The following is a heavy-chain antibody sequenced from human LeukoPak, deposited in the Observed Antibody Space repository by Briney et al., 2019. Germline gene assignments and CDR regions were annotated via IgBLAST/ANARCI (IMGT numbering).Heavy chain of an antibody. V-gene: IGHV1-18*01. CDR3: ARGGSSGTYGFDH. J-gene: IGHJ4*02. Sequence: ASVKVSCKASGYTFSSYDISWVRQAPGQGLEWMGWISAHNGKTNYAQKLQGRVTVTTDISTSTAYMELRSLRSDDTAVYYCARGGSSGTYGFDHWGQGTLVTVSS. D-gene: IGHD1-26*01. CDR2: ISAHNGKT. CDR1: GYTFSSYD.